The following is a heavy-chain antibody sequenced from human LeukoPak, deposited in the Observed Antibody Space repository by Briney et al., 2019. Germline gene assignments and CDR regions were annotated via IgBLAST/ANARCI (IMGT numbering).Heavy chain of an antibody. CDR1: GFTFSSYA. Sequence: GRSLRLSCAASGFTFSSYAMHWVRQAPGKGLEWVAVISYDGSNKYYADSVKGRLTISRDNSKNTLYLQMNSLRAEDTAVYYCARSGGYYKHFDYWGQGTLVTVSS. V-gene: IGHV3-30-3*01. D-gene: IGHD3-22*01. J-gene: IGHJ4*02. CDR2: ISYDGSNK. CDR3: ARSGGYYKHFDY.